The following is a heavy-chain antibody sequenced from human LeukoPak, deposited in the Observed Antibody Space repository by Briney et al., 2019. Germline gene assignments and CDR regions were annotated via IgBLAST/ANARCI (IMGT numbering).Heavy chain of an antibody. CDR1: GFAFSSYG. Sequence: GGSLRLSCAASGFAFSSYGIHCVRQAPGKGLEWVAFIRYDGSNKYYADSVKGRFTISRDNSKNTLYLEMNRLRAEDRVVYCCTSGGFGMSDALDIWGQGTMVTVSS. J-gene: IGHJ3*02. D-gene: IGHD2-15*01. CDR3: TSGGFGMSDALDI. CDR2: IRYDGSNK. V-gene: IGHV3-30*02.